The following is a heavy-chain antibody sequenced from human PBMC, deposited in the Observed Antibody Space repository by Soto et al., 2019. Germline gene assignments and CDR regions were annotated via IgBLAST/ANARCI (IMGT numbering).Heavy chain of an antibody. CDR1: GFTFSSYS. D-gene: IGHD6-6*01. V-gene: IGHV3-21*01. J-gene: IGHJ4*02. CDR2: ISSSSSYI. Sequence: GGSLRLSCAASGFTFSSYSMNWVRQAPGKGLEWVSSISSSSSYIYYADSVKGRFTISRDNAKNSLYLQMNSLRAEDTAVYYCARDLGSSAPYFDYWGQGTLVTVS. CDR3: ARDLGSSAPYFDY.